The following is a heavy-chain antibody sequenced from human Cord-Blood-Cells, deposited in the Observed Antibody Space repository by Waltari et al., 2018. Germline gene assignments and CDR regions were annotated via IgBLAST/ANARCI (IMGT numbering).Heavy chain of an antibody. Sequence: LVKPSETLSLTCTVSGGSISSYYWSWIRQPPGKGLEWIGYIYYSGSTNYNPSLKSRVTISVDTSKNQFSLKLSSVTAADTAVYYCGRDVYSSSWSHWYFDLWGRGTLVTVSS. CDR3: GRDVYSSSWSHWYFDL. J-gene: IGHJ2*01. CDR2: IYYSGST. V-gene: IGHV4-59*01. CDR1: GGSISSYY. D-gene: IGHD6-13*01.